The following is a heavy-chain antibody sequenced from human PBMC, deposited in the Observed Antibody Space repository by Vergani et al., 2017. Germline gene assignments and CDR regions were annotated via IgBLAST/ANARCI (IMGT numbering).Heavy chain of an antibody. Sequence: QVQLVEPGGGVVQPGRSLRLSCAASGFTFNQYGTHWVRQAPGKGLEWVAVTWYDGNNKQYADSVKGRFTISRDNSKSTMYLQMNSLRDEDTGVYYCARGLRLLYNRFDPWGQGTLVTVSS. V-gene: IGHV3-33*01. D-gene: IGHD1-14*01. CDR1: GFTFNQYG. J-gene: IGHJ5*02. CDR2: TWYDGNNK. CDR3: ARGLRLLYNRFDP.